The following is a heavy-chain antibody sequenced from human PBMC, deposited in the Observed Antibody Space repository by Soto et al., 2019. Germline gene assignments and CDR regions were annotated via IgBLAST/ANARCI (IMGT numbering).Heavy chain of an antibody. CDR3: XXXXXSXX. CDR2: ISRDGGTK. J-gene: IGHJ4*02. Sequence: QVQLVESGGGVVQPGRSLRLSCAVSGFTVSTYGMHWVRQAPGKGLEWVAVISRDGGTKYYADSVKGRFTISRDNSRXXXXXXXXXXXXXXXXXXXXXXXXXSXXXGQGTLVTVSS. CDR1: GFTVSTYG. V-gene: IGHV3-30*03.